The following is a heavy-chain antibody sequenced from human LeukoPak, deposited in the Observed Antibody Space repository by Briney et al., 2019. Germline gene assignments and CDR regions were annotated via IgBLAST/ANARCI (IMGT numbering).Heavy chain of an antibody. Sequence: ASVKVSCKASGNTFTNYAMNWVRQAPGQGLEWMGWINTNTGEPTYAQGFTGRFVFSLDTSVTTAYLQISSLKAEDTAVYYCARAYQPLGGLSFPDSWGQGTLATVSS. CDR2: INTNTGEP. V-gene: IGHV7-4-1*02. CDR3: ARAYQPLGGLSFPDS. D-gene: IGHD3-16*02. J-gene: IGHJ5*01. CDR1: GNTFTNYA.